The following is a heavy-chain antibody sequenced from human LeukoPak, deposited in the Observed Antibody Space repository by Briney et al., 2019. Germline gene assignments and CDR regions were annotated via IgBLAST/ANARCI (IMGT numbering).Heavy chain of an antibody. CDR3: TREQPRLFACFDP. CDR2: LSYDGSNK. D-gene: IGHD2/OR15-2a*01. CDR1: GFTFSSYA. J-gene: IGHJ5*02. V-gene: IGHV3-30-3*01. Sequence: GGSLRLSCAASGFTFSSYAMHWVRQAPGKGLEWVTVLSYDGSNKYYADSVKGRFTISRDNSKNTLYLQMNSQRAEDTAVYYCTREQPRLFACFDPWGQGTLVTVSS.